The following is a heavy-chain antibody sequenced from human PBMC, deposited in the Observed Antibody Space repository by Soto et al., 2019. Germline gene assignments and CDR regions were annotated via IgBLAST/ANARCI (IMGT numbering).Heavy chain of an antibody. CDR2: IIPMFGTP. CDR1: GAIFNTYA. V-gene: IGHV1-69*06. Sequence: QAQLVQSGAEVKKPGSSVKVSCKGFGAIFNTYAISWVRQAPGQGPEWLGGIIPMFGTPNYAQKFQGRVTISVDKSTRTAYMELNRLRSEDTAVYYCARGGEVPASIREYYYGLDVWGQGTTVTVSS. D-gene: IGHD2-2*02. CDR3: ARGGEVPASIREYYYGLDV. J-gene: IGHJ6*02.